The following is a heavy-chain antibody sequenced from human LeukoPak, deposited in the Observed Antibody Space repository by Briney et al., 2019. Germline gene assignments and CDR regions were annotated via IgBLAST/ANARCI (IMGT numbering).Heavy chain of an antibody. CDR2: ISGSGGST. CDR1: GFTFSSYA. J-gene: IGHJ4*02. Sequence: GGSLRLSCAASGFTFSSYAMSWVRQAPGKGLEWVSAISGSGGSTYYADSVKGRFTISRDNSKNTLYLQMNSLEAEDTAVYYCARRGTSSSWAHFDYWGQGSLVTVSS. D-gene: IGHD6-13*01. CDR3: ARRGTSSSWAHFDY. V-gene: IGHV3-23*01.